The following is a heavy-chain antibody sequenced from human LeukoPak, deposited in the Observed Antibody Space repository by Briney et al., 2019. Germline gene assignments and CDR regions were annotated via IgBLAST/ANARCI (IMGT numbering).Heavy chain of an antibody. CDR1: GGTFSSYT. CDR3: ARDQSPLNGGYSEGEVFDC. D-gene: IGHD5-12*01. CDR2: IIPILGIA. V-gene: IGHV1-69*04. Sequence: SVKVSCKASGGTFSSYTISWVRQAPGQGLEWMGRIIPILGIANYAQKFQGRVTITADKSTSTAYMELSSLRSEDTAVYYCARDQSPLNGGYSEGEVFDCWGQGTLVTVSS. J-gene: IGHJ4*02.